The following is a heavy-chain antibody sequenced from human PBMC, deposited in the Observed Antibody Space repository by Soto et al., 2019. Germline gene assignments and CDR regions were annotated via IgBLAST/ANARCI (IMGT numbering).Heavy chain of an antibody. D-gene: IGHD3-10*01. Sequence: QVQLVQSGAEVKKPGSSVKVSCKASGGTFSSYAISWVRQAPGQGLEWMGGIIPIFGTANYAQKFQGRVTITADESTSTAYMELSSLRSDDTAVYYCASRGSLWFGELYYYYGMDVWGQGTTVTVSS. J-gene: IGHJ6*02. CDR1: GGTFSSYA. CDR3: ASRGSLWFGELYYYYGMDV. V-gene: IGHV1-69*01. CDR2: IIPIFGTA.